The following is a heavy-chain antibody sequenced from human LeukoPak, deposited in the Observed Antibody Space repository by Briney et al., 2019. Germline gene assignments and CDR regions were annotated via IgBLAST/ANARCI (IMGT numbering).Heavy chain of an antibody. CDR2: IRYDGSNK. V-gene: IGHV3-30*02. Sequence: GGSLRLSCAASGFTFSSYGMHWVRQAPGKGLEWVAFIRYDGSNKYYADSVKGRFTISRDNSKNTLYLQMNSLRAEDTAVYYCAKDGEVSGYCSSTSCHPPMDVWGKGTTVTVSS. D-gene: IGHD2-2*01. J-gene: IGHJ6*03. CDR3: AKDGEVSGYCSSTSCHPPMDV. CDR1: GFTFSSYG.